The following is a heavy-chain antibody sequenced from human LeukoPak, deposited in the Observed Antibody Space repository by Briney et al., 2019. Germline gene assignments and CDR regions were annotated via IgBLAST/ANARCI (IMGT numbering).Heavy chain of an antibody. CDR2: INHSGST. CDR1: GGSISSYY. J-gene: IGHJ4*02. D-gene: IGHD6-25*01. CDR3: AREPGAAGDY. Sequence: PSETLSLTCTVSGGSISSYYWSWIRQPPGKGLEWIGEINHSGSTNYNPSLKSRVTISVDTSKNQFSLKLSSVTAADTAVYYCAREPGAAGDYWGQGTLVTVSS. V-gene: IGHV4-34*01.